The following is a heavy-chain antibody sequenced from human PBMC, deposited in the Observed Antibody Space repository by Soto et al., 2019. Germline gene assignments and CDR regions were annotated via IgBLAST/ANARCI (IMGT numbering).Heavy chain of an antibody. V-gene: IGHV4-59*08. D-gene: IGHD6-13*01. CDR2: IYYSGST. J-gene: IGHJ5*02. Sequence: SETLSLTCTGSGCSISNYYWSGIRQPPGQGLEWIGYIYYSGSTNYNPSLKSRVTISVDTSKNQFSLKLSSVTAADTAVYYCARLGYSSSWYSEDNWFDPWGQGTLVTVS. CDR3: ARLGYSSSWYSEDNWFDP. CDR1: GCSISNYY.